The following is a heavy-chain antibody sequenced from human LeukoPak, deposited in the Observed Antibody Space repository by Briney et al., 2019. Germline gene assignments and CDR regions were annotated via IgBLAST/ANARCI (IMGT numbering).Heavy chain of an antibody. CDR2: IKQDGSKK. J-gene: IGHJ4*02. Sequence: GGSLRLSCVASGFPFSSYWMTWARQAPGKGLEWVANIKQDGSKKSYVDSVKGRFTISRDDAKNSLYLQMNSLRAEDTAIYYCTRVGYIDEGIDYWGQGTLVTVSS. CDR3: TRVGYIDEGIDY. D-gene: IGHD5-24*01. CDR1: GFPFSSYW. V-gene: IGHV3-7*04.